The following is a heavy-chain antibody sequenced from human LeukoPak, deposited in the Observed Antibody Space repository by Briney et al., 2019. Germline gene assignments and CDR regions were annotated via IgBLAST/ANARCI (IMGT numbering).Heavy chain of an antibody. CDR1: GGSISSSSYY. D-gene: IGHD1-20*01. V-gene: IGHV4-39*07. CDR2: IYYSGST. J-gene: IGHJ6*03. CDR3: AIGITGTFFSYYYMDV. Sequence: SETLSLTCTVSGGSISSSSYYWGWIRQPPGKGLEWIGSIYYSGSTYYNPSLKSRVTISVDTSKNQFSLKLSSVTAADTAVYYCAIGITGTFFSYYYMDVWGKGTAVTVSS.